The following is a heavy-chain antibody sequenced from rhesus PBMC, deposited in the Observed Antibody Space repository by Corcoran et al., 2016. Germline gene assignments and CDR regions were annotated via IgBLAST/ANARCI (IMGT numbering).Heavy chain of an antibody. CDR2: ISPDNGNK. V-gene: IGHV1-180*01. D-gene: IGHD6-31*01. Sequence: VHLVQSGAEIKQHGASVKLSCKAFGYTFTSYSMHWLRQAPGQGLEWIGLISPDNGNKGYAQNFQGRVTITTDSSTTTGYMELSSLRSEDTAVYYCTRASYSSGWGDYWGQGVLVTVSS. CDR1: GYTFTSYS. CDR3: TRASYSSGWGDY. J-gene: IGHJ4*01.